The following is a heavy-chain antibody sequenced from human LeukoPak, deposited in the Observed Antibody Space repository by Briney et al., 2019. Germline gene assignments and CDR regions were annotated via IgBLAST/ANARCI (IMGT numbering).Heavy chain of an antibody. V-gene: IGHV4-61*02. J-gene: IGHJ4*02. CDR2: IYNSGST. Sequence: SQTLSLTCIVSGGSISRGSYYWSWIRQPAGKGLEWMGRIYNSGSTNYNPSLKSRVTMSTDMSKNQISLKLSSVTAADTAVYYCARQTFGVLYFDSWGQGTLVIVSS. CDR3: ARQTFGVLYFDS. CDR1: GGSISRGSYY. D-gene: IGHD3-10*01.